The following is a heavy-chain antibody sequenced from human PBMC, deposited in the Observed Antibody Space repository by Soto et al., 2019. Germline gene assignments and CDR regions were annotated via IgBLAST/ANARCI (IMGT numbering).Heavy chain of an antibody. CDR3: ARPAYFASEY. CDR2: IFPGDSRT. V-gene: IGHV5-51*01. Sequence: PGESLKISCKGFGYSFVNNWIGWVRQMPGKGLEWVAIIFPGDSRTRYSPSLQCQVTISVDKSSSTAYLHWSSLKASDTAIYYCARPAYFASEYWGQGTLVTVAS. CDR1: GYSFVNNW. D-gene: IGHD3-10*01. J-gene: IGHJ4*02.